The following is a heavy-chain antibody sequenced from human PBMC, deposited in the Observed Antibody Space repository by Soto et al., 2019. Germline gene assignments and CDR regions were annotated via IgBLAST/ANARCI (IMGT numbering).Heavy chain of an antibody. D-gene: IGHD5-18*01. CDR1: GFTFSSYA. V-gene: IGHV3-23*01. CDR2: ISGSGGST. J-gene: IGHJ4*02. CDR3: AKDLMYGYSYGKYYFDY. Sequence: GGSLRLSCAASGFTFSSYAMSWVRQAPGKGLEWVSAISGSGGSTYYADSVKGRFTISRDNSKKTLYLQMNSLRAEDTAVYYCAKDLMYGYSYGKYYFDYWGQGTLVTVSS.